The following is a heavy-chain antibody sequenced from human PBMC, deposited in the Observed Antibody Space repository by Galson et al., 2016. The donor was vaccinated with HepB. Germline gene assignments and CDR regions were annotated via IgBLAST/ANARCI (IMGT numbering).Heavy chain of an antibody. CDR3: ASDPRQWQRGYNYGFEY. Sequence: SLRLSCAASGFTFSRYGMHWARQAPGKGLEWVAVISYDGATKYHADSVKGRFTISRDNSKNTLYLQMHRLRFEDTAVYYCASDPRQWQRGYNYGFEYWGQGTLVSVSS. V-gene: IGHV3-30*03. CDR1: GFTFSRYG. J-gene: IGHJ4*02. CDR2: ISYDGATK. D-gene: IGHD5-18*01.